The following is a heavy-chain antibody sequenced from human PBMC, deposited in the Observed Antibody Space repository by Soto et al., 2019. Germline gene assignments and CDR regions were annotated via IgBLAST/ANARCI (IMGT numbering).Heavy chain of an antibody. J-gene: IGHJ5*02. Sequence: PSQTLSLTCTVSGGSISSGDYYRSWIRQPPGKGLEWIGYIYYSGSTYYNPSLKSRVTISVDTSKNQFSLKLSSVTAADTAVYYCAREHFDRAPWFDPWGQGTLVTVSS. CDR3: AREHFDRAPWFDP. CDR2: IYYSGST. CDR1: GGSISSGDYY. V-gene: IGHV4-30-4*01. D-gene: IGHD3-3*02.